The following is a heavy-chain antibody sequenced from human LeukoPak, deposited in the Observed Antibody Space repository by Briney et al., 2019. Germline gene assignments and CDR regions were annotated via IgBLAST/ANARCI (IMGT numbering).Heavy chain of an antibody. CDR2: IYYSGST. J-gene: IGHJ5*02. V-gene: IGHV4-59*08. Sequence: SETLSLTCTVSGGSISSYYWSWIRQPPGKGLEWIGYIYYSGSTNYNPSLRSRVTISVDTSKNQFSLKLSSVTAADTAVYYCARHRAAALLSGGYDPWGQGTLVTVSS. CDR3: ARHRAAALLSGGYDP. CDR1: GGSISSYY. D-gene: IGHD6-13*01.